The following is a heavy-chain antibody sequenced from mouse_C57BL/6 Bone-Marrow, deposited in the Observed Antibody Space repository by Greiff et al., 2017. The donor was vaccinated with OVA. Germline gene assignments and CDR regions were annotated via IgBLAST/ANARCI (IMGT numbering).Heavy chain of an antibody. J-gene: IGHJ4*01. CDR3: ARDDGYYVCYYAMDY. CDR2: IWSGGST. CDR1: GFSLTSYG. D-gene: IGHD2-3*01. V-gene: IGHV2-2*01. Sequence: QVQLKESGPGLVQPSQSLSITCTVSGFSLTSYGVHWVRQSPGKGLEWLGVIWSGGSTDYNAAFISRLSISQDNSKSQVFLKMNSLQADDTAIYYCARDDGYYVCYYAMDYWGQGTSVTVSS.